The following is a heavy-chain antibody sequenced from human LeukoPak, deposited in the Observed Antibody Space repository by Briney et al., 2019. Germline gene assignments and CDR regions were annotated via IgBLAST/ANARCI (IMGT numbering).Heavy chain of an antibody. J-gene: IGHJ4*02. CDR3: AKDRRAAAYYFDY. CDR1: GFTFSSYA. V-gene: IGHV3-23*01. D-gene: IGHD6-13*01. Sequence: GGSLRLSCAASGFTFSSYAMAWVRQAPGKGLEWVSTIGSSAGTTLYADSVKGRFTISRDNSKNTLYLQMNSLRAEDTAVYYCAKDRRAAAYYFDYWGQGTLVTVSS. CDR2: IGSSAGTT.